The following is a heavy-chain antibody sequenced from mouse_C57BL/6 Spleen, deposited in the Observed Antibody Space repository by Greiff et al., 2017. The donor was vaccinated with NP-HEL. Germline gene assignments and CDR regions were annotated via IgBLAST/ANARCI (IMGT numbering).Heavy chain of an antibody. J-gene: IGHJ4*01. CDR1: GYTFTSYW. D-gene: IGHD1-1*01. V-gene: IGHV1-61*01. CDR3: ARGNYYGSSYDYYAMDY. Sequence: VQLQQPGAELVRPGSSVKLSCKASGYTFTSYWMDWVKQRPGQDLEWIGNIYPSDSETHYNQKFKDKATLTVDKSSSTAYMQLSSLTSEDSAVYYCARGNYYGSSYDYYAMDYWGQGTSVTVSS. CDR2: IYPSDSET.